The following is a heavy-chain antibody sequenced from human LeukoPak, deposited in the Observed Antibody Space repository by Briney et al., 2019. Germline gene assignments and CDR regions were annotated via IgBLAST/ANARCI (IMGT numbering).Heavy chain of an antibody. V-gene: IGHV3-7*01. CDR1: GFNFRSYL. J-gene: IGHJ5*02. D-gene: IGHD5-24*01. Sequence: GGSLRLSCAASGFNFRSYLMSWVRLAPGKGLEWVANIKGDGSEKWYADSVKGRFTISRDNAQNSVHLQMNSLRAEDTAVYHCARDEYRSRWLHPWGQGTLVTVTS. CDR3: ARDEYRSRWLHP. CDR2: IKGDGSEK.